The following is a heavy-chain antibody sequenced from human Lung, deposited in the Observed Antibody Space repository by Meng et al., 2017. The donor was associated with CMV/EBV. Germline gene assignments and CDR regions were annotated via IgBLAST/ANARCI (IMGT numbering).Heavy chain of an antibody. V-gene: IGHV1-2*02. CDR3: ARGFTVASSL. J-gene: IGHJ4*02. D-gene: IGHD6-19*01. CDR2: INHNSGGT. Sequence: ASVTVSCKASDYTFTGYYMHWVRQAPGQGLEWMGWINHNSGGTNYAQKFQGRVTMTRDTSISTAYMELSRLRSDDTAVYYCARGFTVASSLWGQGTLVTVSS. CDR1: DYTFTGYY.